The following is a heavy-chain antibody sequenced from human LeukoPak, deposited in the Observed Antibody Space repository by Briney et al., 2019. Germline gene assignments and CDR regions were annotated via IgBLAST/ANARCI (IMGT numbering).Heavy chain of an antibody. CDR1: GGTFSSYA. D-gene: IGHD3-16*02. V-gene: IGHV1-69*05. CDR3: ARARGVIDLAYYYYYMDV. CDR2: IIPIFGTA. J-gene: IGHJ6*03. Sequence: SVKVSCKASGGTFSSYAISWVRQAPGQGLEWMGGIIPIFGTANYAQKFQGRVAITTDESTSTAYMELSSLRSEDTAVYYCARARGVIDLAYYYYYMDVWGKGTTVTVSS.